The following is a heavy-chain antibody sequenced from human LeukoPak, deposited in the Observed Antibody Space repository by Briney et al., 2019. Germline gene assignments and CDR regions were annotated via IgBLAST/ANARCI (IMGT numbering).Heavy chain of an antibody. V-gene: IGHV1-2*02. Sequence: ASVKVSCKASGYTFTSYSMHWVRQAPGQGLEWMGWINPNSGGTNYAQKFQGRVTMTRDTSVSTAYMELSRLRSDDTAVYYCARDDGYSLYYIDVWGKGTTVTVSS. CDR2: INPNSGGT. D-gene: IGHD5-18*01. J-gene: IGHJ6*03. CDR1: GYTFTSYS. CDR3: ARDDGYSLYYIDV.